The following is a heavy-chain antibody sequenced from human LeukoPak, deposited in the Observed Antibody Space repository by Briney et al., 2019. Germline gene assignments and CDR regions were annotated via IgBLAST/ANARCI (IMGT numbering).Heavy chain of an antibody. Sequence: GGSLRLSCAASGFSFSDYYMSWIRQAPGKGLEYISYISSSGSYTNYADSVKGRFTISRDNSKNTLYLQMNSLRAEDTAVYYCARDLNDSSGYGYWGQGTLVTVSS. CDR3: ARDLNDSSGYGY. CDR2: ISSSGSYT. D-gene: IGHD3-22*01. V-gene: IGHV3-11*06. J-gene: IGHJ4*02. CDR1: GFSFSDYY.